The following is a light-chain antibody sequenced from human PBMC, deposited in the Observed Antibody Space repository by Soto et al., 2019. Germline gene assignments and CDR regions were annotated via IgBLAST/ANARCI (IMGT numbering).Light chain of an antibody. J-gene: IGKJ1*01. CDR3: QQYGSTPPT. V-gene: IGKV3-20*01. CDR1: QSISASY. Sequence: VVTQSPGTLSLFPGERATLSCRASQSISASYLAWYQHKPGQAPRLLIYGAFNRATGIPGRFSGRASGPDYTLTISGLEAEDFAVYYCQQYGSTPPTFGQGTKVEIK. CDR2: GAF.